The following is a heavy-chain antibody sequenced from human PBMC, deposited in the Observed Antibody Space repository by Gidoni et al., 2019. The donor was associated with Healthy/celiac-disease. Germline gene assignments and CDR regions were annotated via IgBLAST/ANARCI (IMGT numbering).Heavy chain of an antibody. CDR3: ARDRSGWYGDAFDI. CDR1: GLTFSSYS. D-gene: IGHD6-19*01. J-gene: IGHJ3*02. Sequence: EVQLVESGGGLVKPGGSLRLSCAASGLTFSSYSMHWVRQAPGKGMGCVSSISSSSSYISYADSGKGRFTISRDNAKNSLYLQMNSLRAEDTAVYYCARDRSGWYGDAFDIWGQGTMVTVSS. V-gene: IGHV3-21*01. CDR2: ISSSSSYI.